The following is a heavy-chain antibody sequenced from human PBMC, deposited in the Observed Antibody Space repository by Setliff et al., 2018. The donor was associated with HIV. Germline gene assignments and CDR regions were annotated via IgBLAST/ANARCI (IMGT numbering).Heavy chain of an antibody. J-gene: IGHJ4*02. CDR1: AGSIRSSTYY. V-gene: IGHV4-39*01. CDR3: IIAYSSGWLAPMGFDS. CDR2: IYYSGST. Sequence: ASETLSLTCTVSAGSIRSSTYYWAWIRQPPGKGLEWIGTIYYSGSTYYNPSLKSRATISVGTAKNQFSLKLSSVTAAVTAVYYCIIAYSSGWLAPMGFDSWGQGTLVTVSS. D-gene: IGHD6-19*01.